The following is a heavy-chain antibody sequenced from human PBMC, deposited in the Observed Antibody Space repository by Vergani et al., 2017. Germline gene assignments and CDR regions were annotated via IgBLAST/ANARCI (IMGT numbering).Heavy chain of an antibody. Sequence: QVQLVQSGAEVKKPGSSVKVSCKASGGTFSSYAISWVRQAPGQGLEWMGRIIPILGIANYAQKFQGRVTITADKSTSTAYMELSSLRSEDTAVYYCARDGGVASGVRGVIDGMDVWGQGTTVTVSS. CDR1: GGTFSSYA. V-gene: IGHV1-69*04. D-gene: IGHD3-10*01. CDR3: ARDGGVASGVRGVIDGMDV. J-gene: IGHJ6*02. CDR2: IIPILGIA.